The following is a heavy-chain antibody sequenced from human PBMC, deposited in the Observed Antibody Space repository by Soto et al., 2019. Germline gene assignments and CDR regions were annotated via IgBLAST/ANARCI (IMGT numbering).Heavy chain of an antibody. J-gene: IGHJ4*02. CDR3: AKDVSVGAADYYFDS. D-gene: IGHD1-26*01. Sequence: HPGGSLRLSCAASGFTFSSYGMHWVRQAPGKGLEWVAVISYDGGNKYHADSVKGRFTVSRYNSKNTPYLQMNSLRAEDTAVYYCAKDVSVGAADYYFDSCGQGTLVTVSS. V-gene: IGHV3-30*18. CDR2: ISYDGGNK. CDR1: GFTFSSYG.